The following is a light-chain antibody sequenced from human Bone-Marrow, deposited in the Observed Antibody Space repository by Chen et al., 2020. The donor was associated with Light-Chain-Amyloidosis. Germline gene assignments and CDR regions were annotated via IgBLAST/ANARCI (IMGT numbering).Light chain of an antibody. Sequence: SYELTQPPSVSVPPGQTARITCSGDDLPTKYAYWYQQKPGQAPVLGIHRDTERPSGISARFSDSSSGTTATLTISGVQAEDEADYHCQSADSSGTYEVIFGGGTKLTVL. CDR1: DLPTKY. J-gene: IGLJ2*01. CDR3: QSADSSGTYEVI. V-gene: IGLV3-25*03. CDR2: RDT.